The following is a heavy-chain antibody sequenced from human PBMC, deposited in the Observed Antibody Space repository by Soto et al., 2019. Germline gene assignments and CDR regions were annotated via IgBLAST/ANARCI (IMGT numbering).Heavy chain of an antibody. V-gene: IGHV1-58*01. CDR3: AATKGLDAFDI. CDR1: GFTFTSSA. Sequence: QMQLVQSGPEVKKPGTSVKVSCKASGFTFTSSAVQWVRQARGQRLEWIGWIVVGSGNTNYAQKFQERVTITRDMSTSTAYMELSSLRSEETDVYYCAATKGLDAFDIWGQGTMVTVSS. CDR2: IVVGSGNT. J-gene: IGHJ3*02.